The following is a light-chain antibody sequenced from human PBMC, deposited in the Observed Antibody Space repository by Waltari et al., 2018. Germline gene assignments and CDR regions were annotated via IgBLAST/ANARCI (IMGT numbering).Light chain of an antibody. V-gene: IGKV3-15*01. Sequence: EIVMTQSPATLSVSPGERATLPCRASQSVSSNLAWYQQKPGQAPRLLIYGASTRAIGIPARFSGSGSGTEFTLTISSLQSEDFAFYYCQEYNNWPLTFGGGTKVEIK. CDR1: QSVSSN. J-gene: IGKJ4*01. CDR3: QEYNNWPLT. CDR2: GAS.